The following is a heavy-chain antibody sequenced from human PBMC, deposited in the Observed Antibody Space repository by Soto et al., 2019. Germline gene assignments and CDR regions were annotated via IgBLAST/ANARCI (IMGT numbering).Heavy chain of an antibody. J-gene: IGHJ3*02. D-gene: IGHD1-1*01. V-gene: IGHV4-31*03. Sequence: QVQLQESGPGLVKPSQTLSLTCTVSGVSISSGGYYWSWIRQHPGKGLEWIGYIYYTGSTYYNPSLKSRVTMSLDTSKNQFSLKRSSVTVADTAVYYCARGSQLERDAFDIWGQGTMVTVSS. CDR1: GVSISSGGYY. CDR3: ARGSQLERDAFDI. CDR2: IYYTGST.